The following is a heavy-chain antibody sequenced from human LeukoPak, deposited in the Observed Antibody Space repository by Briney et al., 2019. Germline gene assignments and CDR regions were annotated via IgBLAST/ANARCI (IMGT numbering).Heavy chain of an antibody. CDR3: ARAGGSITIFGHVDY. CDR1: GFTFTNYD. V-gene: IGHV1-8*01. J-gene: IGHJ4*02. Sequence: ASVKVSCKASGFTFTNYDIHWVRQATGQGLEWMGWVNPNSANTAYAQKFQGRVTITRDTSASTAYMELSSLRSEDMAVYYCARAGGSITIFGHVDYWGQGTLVTVSS. CDR2: VNPNSANT. D-gene: IGHD3-3*01.